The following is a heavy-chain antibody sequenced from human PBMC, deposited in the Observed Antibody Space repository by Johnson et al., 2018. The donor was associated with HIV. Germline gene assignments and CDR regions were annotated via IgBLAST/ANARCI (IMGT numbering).Heavy chain of an antibody. CDR1: GFTFSSYA. CDR3: VRTLKYCSSTTCSDAFDI. D-gene: IGHD2-2*01. V-gene: IGHV3-7*03. Sequence: VQLVESGGGVVQPGRSLRLSCAASGFTFSSYAMHWVRQAPGKGLEWVANIKKDGSEKNYVDSVKGRFTISRDNAKNSLYLQMNSLRVEDTAVYYCVRTLKYCSSTTCSDAFDIWGQGTMVTVSS. CDR2: IKKDGSEK. J-gene: IGHJ3*02.